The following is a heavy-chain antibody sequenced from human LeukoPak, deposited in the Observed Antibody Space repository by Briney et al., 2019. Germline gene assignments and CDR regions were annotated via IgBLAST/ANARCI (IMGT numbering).Heavy chain of an antibody. CDR1: GGSINSGSDY. J-gene: IGHJ4*02. Sequence: SQTLSLTCTVSGGSINSGSDYWSWIRQPAGKGLEWIGRIYTSGSTNYNPSLKSRVTISVDTSKNQFSLKLSSVTAADTAVYYCARGGYCGGDCYFYYWGQGTLVTVSS. V-gene: IGHV4-61*02. CDR3: ARGGYCGGDCYFYY. D-gene: IGHD2-21*02. CDR2: IYTSGST.